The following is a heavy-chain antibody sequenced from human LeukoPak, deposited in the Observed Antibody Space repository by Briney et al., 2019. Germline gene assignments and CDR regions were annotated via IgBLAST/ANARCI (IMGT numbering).Heavy chain of an antibody. CDR1: GFTVSSNY. J-gene: IGHJ4*02. Sequence: GGSLRLSCAASGFTVSSNYMSWVRQAPGKGLEWVSVIYSGGSTYYADSVKGRFTISRDNAKNSLYLQMNSRRAEDTAVYYCATDGIWYDFWSGYYLDSWGQGTLVTVSS. V-gene: IGHV3-53*01. CDR3: ATDGIWYDFWSGYYLDS. CDR2: IYSGGST. D-gene: IGHD3-3*01.